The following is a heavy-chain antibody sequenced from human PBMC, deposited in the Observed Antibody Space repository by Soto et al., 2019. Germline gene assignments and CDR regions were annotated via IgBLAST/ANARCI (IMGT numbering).Heavy chain of an antibody. Sequence: PSETLSLTYTVSGGSIRSYYWNWIRQPAGKGLEWIGRIYSSGSSYYNPSLKSRVTMSVDTSKNHFSLRLTSVSAADTAVYYCARLRYFDPVGFDYWGQGTLVTVSS. J-gene: IGHJ4*02. CDR2: IYSSGSS. D-gene: IGHD3-9*01. CDR1: GGSIRSYY. V-gene: IGHV4-4*07. CDR3: ARLRYFDPVGFDY.